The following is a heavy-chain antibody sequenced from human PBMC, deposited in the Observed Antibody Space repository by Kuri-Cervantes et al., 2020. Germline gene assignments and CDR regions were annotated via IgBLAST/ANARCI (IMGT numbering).Heavy chain of an antibody. Sequence: SQTLSLTCAVSGGSISSSNWWSWIRQPPGKGLEWIGEINHSGSTNYNPSLKSRVTISVDTSKNQFSLKLSSVTAADTAVYYCANIGGYYDILTGYHTYYGMDVWGQGTTVTVSS. V-gene: IGHV4-4*02. J-gene: IGHJ6*02. CDR1: GGSISSSNW. CDR2: INHSGST. CDR3: ANIGGYYDILTGYHTYYGMDV. D-gene: IGHD3-9*01.